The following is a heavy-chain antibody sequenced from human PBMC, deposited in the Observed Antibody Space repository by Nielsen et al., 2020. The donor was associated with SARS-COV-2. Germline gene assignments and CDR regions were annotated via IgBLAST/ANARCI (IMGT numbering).Heavy chain of an antibody. CDR2: ISGGGGST. D-gene: IGHD3-9*01. Sequence: GGSLRLSCATSGFTFSTYDMSWVRQAPGKGLEWVSAISGGGGSTYYADSVKGRFTISRDNSKNTLYLQMNSLRAEDTAVYYCAKPNYDILTGYYNILNYFDYWGQGTLVTVSS. J-gene: IGHJ4*02. CDR1: GFTFSTYD. V-gene: IGHV3-23*01. CDR3: AKPNYDILTGYYNILNYFDY.